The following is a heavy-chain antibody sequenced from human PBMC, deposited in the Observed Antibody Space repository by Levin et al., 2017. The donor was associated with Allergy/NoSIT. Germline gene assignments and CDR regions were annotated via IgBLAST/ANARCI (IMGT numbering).Heavy chain of an antibody. CDR3: ARGPDFWPPNDAFDI. J-gene: IGHJ3*02. CDR2: ISYDGIKK. Sequence: GESLKIFCAASAFTFSSYAMHWVRQAPGKGLEWVAVISYDGIKKYYADSVKGRFTISRDNSKNTLYLQMNSLRAEDTAVYSCARGPDFWPPNDAFDIWGQGTMVTVSS. D-gene: IGHD3-3*01. V-gene: IGHV3-30-3*01. CDR1: AFTFSSYA.